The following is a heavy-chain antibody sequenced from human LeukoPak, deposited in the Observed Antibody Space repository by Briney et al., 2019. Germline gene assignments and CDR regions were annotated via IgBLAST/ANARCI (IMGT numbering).Heavy chain of an antibody. D-gene: IGHD3-10*01. CDR1: GFTFSSYA. CDR3: AKVYGSGSYYMNYFDY. V-gene: IGHV3-23*01. J-gene: IGHJ4*02. Sequence: GGSLRLSCAASGFTFSSYAMSWVRQAPGKGLEWVSAISGSGGSTYHADSVKGRFTISRDNSKNTLYLQMNSLRAEDTAVYYCAKVYGSGSYYMNYFDYWGQGTLVTVSS. CDR2: ISGSGGST.